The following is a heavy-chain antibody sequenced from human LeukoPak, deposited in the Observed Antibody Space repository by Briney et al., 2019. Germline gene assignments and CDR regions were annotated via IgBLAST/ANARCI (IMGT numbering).Heavy chain of an antibody. J-gene: IGHJ4*02. V-gene: IGHV3-21*01. Sequence: GGSLRLSCAASGFAFSSYSMHWVRQAPGKGLEWVSSMTSVTYIYYAASVKGRFTISRDNAKNSLYLQMNNLRVEDTAVYYCASADYNGSGSHYTFRGLDYWGQGTLVTVSS. CDR1: GFAFSSYS. CDR3: ASADYNGSGSHYTFRGLDY. CDR2: MTSVTYI. D-gene: IGHD3-10*01.